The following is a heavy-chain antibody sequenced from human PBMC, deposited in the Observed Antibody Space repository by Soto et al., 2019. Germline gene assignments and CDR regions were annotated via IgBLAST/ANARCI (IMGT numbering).Heavy chain of an antibody. CDR2: IIPIFGTA. V-gene: IGHV1-69*06. J-gene: IGHJ4*02. CDR1: GGTFSSYA. Sequence: GASVKVSCKASGGTFSSYAISWVRQAPGQGLEWMGGIIPIFGTANYAQKFQGRVTITADKSTSTAYMELSSLRSEDTAVYYCGRAPFKGEPRYNFYSWDHWAQGTLVPVSS. D-gene: IGHD1-1*01. CDR3: GRAPFKGEPRYNFYSWDH.